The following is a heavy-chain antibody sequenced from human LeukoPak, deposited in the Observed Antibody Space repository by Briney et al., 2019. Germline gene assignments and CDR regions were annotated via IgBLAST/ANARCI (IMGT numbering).Heavy chain of an antibody. CDR3: ARDLEVEGIGPTL. V-gene: IGHV3-21*01. Sequence: GGSLRLSCAASGFTFSDYFMNWVRQAPGKGLEWVSSMSRSSSYIYYADSVKGRFTISRDNAKNSLYLQMNSLRAEDTAVYYCARDLEVEGIGPTLWGQGTLVTVTS. CDR1: GFTFSDYF. CDR2: MSRSSSYI. J-gene: IGHJ4*02. D-gene: IGHD2-15*01.